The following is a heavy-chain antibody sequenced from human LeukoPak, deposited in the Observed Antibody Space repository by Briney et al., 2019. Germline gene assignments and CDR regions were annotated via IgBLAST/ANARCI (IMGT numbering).Heavy chain of an antibody. V-gene: IGHV3-21*01. CDR1: GSTFSSYW. Sequence: KPGRPLRLSCAASGSTFSSYWMSWVRQAPGERVGWGSSITSGSSYIYYADSVKRRFTISRHNAKSSLYLQMNSLRAEDTAVYYCARDPYRGSYEAYYYYYMDVWGKGTTVTISS. CDR3: ARDPYRGSYEAYYYYYMDV. D-gene: IGHD1-26*01. CDR2: ITSGSSYI. J-gene: IGHJ6*03.